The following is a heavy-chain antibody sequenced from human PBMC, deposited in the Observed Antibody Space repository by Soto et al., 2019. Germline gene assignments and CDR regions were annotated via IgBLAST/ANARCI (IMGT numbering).Heavy chain of an antibody. CDR3: ARDEVVVVATGDFYI. J-gene: IGHJ3*02. CDR1: GYTCTSYA. CDR2: INAGNGNT. D-gene: IGHD2-15*01. Sequence: QVQLVQSGAEVKKPGASVKVSCKASGYTCTSYAMHWVRQAPGQRLEWMGWINAGNGNTKYSQKFQGRVTITRDTSASTAYMELSSLRSEDTAVYYCARDEVVVVATGDFYIWGQGTMVTVSS. V-gene: IGHV1-3*01.